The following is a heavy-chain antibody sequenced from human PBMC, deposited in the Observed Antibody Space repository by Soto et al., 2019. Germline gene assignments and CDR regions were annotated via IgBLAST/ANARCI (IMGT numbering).Heavy chain of an antibody. D-gene: IGHD2-2*01. CDR1: GFTFSSYG. J-gene: IGHJ6*02. V-gene: IGHV3-33*01. CDR2: IWYDGSNK. Sequence: QPGGSLRLSCAASGFTFSSYGMHWVRQAPGKGLEWVAVIWYDGSNKYYADSVKGRFTIFRDNSKNTLYLQMNSLRAEDTAVYYCAREDCSSTSCYPPNQTMDVWGQGTTVTVSS. CDR3: AREDCSSTSCYPPNQTMDV.